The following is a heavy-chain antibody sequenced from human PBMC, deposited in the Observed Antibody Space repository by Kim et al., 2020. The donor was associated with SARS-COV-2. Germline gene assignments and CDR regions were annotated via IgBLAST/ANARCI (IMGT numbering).Heavy chain of an antibody. CDR3: AKPSSDYTYYYAMDI. V-gene: IGHV3-30-3*02. Sequence: GGSLRLSCAVSGLTFSSYAFHWVRQAPGKGLEWVALISFDGTNKYYADSLKGRFTIPRENSKNTVYLQMNRLTAQDSGVYYCAKPSSDYTYYYAMDIWGQGTTVTVSS. CDR2: ISFDGTNK. J-gene: IGHJ6*02. D-gene: IGHD4-17*01. CDR1: GLTFSSYA.